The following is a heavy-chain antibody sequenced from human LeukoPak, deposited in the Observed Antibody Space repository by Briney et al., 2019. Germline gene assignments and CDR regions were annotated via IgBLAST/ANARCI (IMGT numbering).Heavy chain of an antibody. J-gene: IGHJ6*02. CDR2: INHNGNVN. CDR1: GFSFSSAW. Sequence: GGSLRLSCATSGFSFSSAWMNWARQAPGKGLEWVASINHNGNVNYYVDSVKGRFTISRDNAKNSLYLQMSNLRAEDTAVYFCARGGGLDVWGQGATVTVSS. V-gene: IGHV3-7*03. D-gene: IGHD3-16*01. CDR3: ARGGGLDV.